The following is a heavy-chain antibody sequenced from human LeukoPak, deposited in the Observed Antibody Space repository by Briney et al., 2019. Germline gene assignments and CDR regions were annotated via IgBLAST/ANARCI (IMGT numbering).Heavy chain of an antibody. Sequence: GGSLRLSCVASGFTFSNYWMHWVRQAPGKGLVWVSRINSDGSTTYYADSVKGRFTISRDNSRNTLYLQMNSLRAEDTAVYYCAKVTPVIVGSTSADYWGQGTLVTVSS. CDR2: INSDGSTT. J-gene: IGHJ4*02. CDR1: GFTFSNYW. V-gene: IGHV3-74*01. CDR3: AKVTPVIVGSTSADY. D-gene: IGHD3-22*01.